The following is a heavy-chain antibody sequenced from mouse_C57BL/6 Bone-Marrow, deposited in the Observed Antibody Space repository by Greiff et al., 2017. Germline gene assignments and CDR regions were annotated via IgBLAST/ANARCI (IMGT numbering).Heavy chain of an antibody. CDR2: IDPSDSYT. J-gene: IGHJ4*01. Sequence: QVQLQQPGAELVMPGASVKLSCKASGYTFTSYWMHWVKQRPGQGLEWIGEIDPSDSYTNYNQKFKGKATLTVDKSSSTAYMQLSSLTSEDSAVYYCARLGFYSGGSHYAMDYWGQGTSVTVSS. V-gene: IGHV1-69*01. D-gene: IGHD1-1*01. CDR1: GYTFTSYW. CDR3: ARLGFYSGGSHYAMDY.